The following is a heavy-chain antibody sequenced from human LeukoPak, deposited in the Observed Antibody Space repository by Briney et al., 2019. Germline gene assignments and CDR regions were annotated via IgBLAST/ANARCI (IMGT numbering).Heavy chain of an antibody. D-gene: IGHD6-19*01. CDR3: AKGIYSSGWSYFDY. CDR1: GFTFSNSA. Sequence: GGSLRLSCAASGFTFSNSAMSWVPPAPGEGVGWGSTLSGSGITTYYADSVKGRFTISRDNSKNTLYLQMNSLRAEDTAVYYCAKGIYSSGWSYFDYWGHGTLVTVSS. J-gene: IGHJ4*01. V-gene: IGHV3-23*01. CDR2: LSGSGITT.